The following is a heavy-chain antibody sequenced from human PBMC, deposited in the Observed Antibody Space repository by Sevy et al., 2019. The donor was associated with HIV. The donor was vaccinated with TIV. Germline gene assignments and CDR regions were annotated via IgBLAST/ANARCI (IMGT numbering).Heavy chain of an antibody. J-gene: IGHJ4*02. CDR3: AREPSTSKITMVRGLFDY. CDR1: GYTFTGYY. V-gene: IGHV1-2*02. D-gene: IGHD3-10*01. Sequence: ASVKVSCKASGYTFTGYYMHWVRQAPGQGLEWMGWINPNSGGTNYAQKFQGRVTMTRDTSISTAYMELSRLRSDDTAVYYCAREPSTSKITMVRGLFDYWGQGTLVTVSS. CDR2: INPNSGGT.